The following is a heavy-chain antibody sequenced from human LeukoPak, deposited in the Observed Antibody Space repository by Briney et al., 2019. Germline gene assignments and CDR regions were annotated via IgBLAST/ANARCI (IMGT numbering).Heavy chain of an antibody. J-gene: IGHJ4*02. D-gene: IGHD2-2*01. CDR3: AKGFRTSTTPPDY. V-gene: IGHV3-21*04. CDR1: GFTFNSYS. CDR2: ISSSSSSI. Sequence: GGSLRLSCAASGFTFNSYSMNWVRQAPGKGLEWVSSISSSSSSIYYADSVKGRFTISRDNAKNSLYLQMNSLRAEDTAVYYCAKGFRTSTTPPDYWGQGTLVTVSS.